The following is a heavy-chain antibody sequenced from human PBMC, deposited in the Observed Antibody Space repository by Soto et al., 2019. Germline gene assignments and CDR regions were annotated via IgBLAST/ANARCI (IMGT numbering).Heavy chain of an antibody. J-gene: IGHJ6*02. D-gene: IGHD3-16*02. CDR3: AGALDLPPYYYYYGMDV. Sequence: PGGSLRLSCAGSGFTFSSYGMTWVRQAPGKGLEWVSGIGDGDAYRYYADSVRGRFTISRDNSRSTLYLQMNSLRAEDTAVYYCAGALDLPPYYYYYGMDVCGQGTTVTVS. CDR1: GFTFSSYG. V-gene: IGHV3-23*01. CDR2: IGDGDAYR.